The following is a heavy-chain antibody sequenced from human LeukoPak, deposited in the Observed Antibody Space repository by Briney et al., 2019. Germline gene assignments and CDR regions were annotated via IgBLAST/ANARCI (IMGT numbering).Heavy chain of an antibody. D-gene: IGHD6-13*01. V-gene: IGHV3-74*01. CDR3: AKSDPYSSQPLIDY. Sequence: GGSLRLSCADSGFTFSSHWMHWVRQAPGKGLVWVSRIKYDASSTSYADSVKGRFTISRDNAKNTLYLQMNSLRAEDTAVYYCAKSDPYSSQPLIDYWGQGTLVTVSS. J-gene: IGHJ4*02. CDR1: GFTFSSHW. CDR2: IKYDASST.